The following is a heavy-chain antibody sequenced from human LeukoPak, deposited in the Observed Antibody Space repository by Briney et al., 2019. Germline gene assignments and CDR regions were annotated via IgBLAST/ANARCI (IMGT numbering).Heavy chain of an antibody. V-gene: IGHV3-66*01. CDR3: AGAGYSSSWYRVFGYYYYYMDV. J-gene: IGHJ6*03. Sequence: GGSLRLSCAASGFTFSSYSMNWVRQAPGKGLEWVSVIYSGGSTYYADSVKGRLTISRDNSKNTLYLQMNSLRAEDTAVYYCAGAGYSSSWYRVFGYYYYYMDVWGKGTTVTISS. CDR1: GFTFSSYS. D-gene: IGHD6-13*01. CDR2: IYSGGST.